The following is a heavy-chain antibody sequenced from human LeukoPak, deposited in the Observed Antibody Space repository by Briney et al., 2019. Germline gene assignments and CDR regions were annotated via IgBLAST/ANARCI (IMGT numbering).Heavy chain of an antibody. D-gene: IGHD1-26*01. V-gene: IGHV3-33*01. CDR3: ARDRPEFIVGATDFDY. CDR1: GFTFSSYG. Sequence: GGSLRLSCAASGFTFSSYGMHWVRQAPGKGLEWVAVIWYDGGNKYFADSVKGRFTISRDNSKNTLYLQMNSLRAEDTAVYYCARDRPEFIVGATDFDYWGQGTLVTVSS. CDR2: IWYDGGNK. J-gene: IGHJ4*02.